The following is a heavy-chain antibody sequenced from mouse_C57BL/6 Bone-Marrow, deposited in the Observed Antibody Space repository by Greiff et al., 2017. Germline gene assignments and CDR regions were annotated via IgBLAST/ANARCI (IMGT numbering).Heavy chain of an antibody. CDR2: IDPSDSYT. D-gene: IGHD1-1*01. CDR1: GYTFTSYW. J-gene: IGHJ2*01. V-gene: IGHV1-69*01. Sequence: QVQLQQPGAELVMPGASVKLSCKASGYTFTSYWMHWVKQRPGQGLEWIGEIDPSDSYTNYNQKFKGKSTLTVDKSSSTAYMQLSSLTSVDSAVYYCARWGTTVVAYYFDYWGQGTTLTVSS. CDR3: ARWGTTVVAYYFDY.